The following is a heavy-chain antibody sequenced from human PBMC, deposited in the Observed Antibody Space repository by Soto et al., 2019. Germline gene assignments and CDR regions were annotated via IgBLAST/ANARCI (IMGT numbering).Heavy chain of an antibody. CDR3: ARVGCSGGSCYPYYYYYGMDV. V-gene: IGHV3-48*02. D-gene: IGHD2-15*01. CDR2: ISSSSSTI. J-gene: IGHJ6*02. CDR1: GFTFSSYS. Sequence: EVQLVESGGGLVQPGGSLRLSCAASGFTFSSYSMNWVRQAPGKGLEWVSYISSSSSTIYYADSVKGRFTISRDNAKNSMYLQMNSLRDEDTAVYYCARVGCSGGSCYPYYYYYGMDVWGHGTTVTVSS.